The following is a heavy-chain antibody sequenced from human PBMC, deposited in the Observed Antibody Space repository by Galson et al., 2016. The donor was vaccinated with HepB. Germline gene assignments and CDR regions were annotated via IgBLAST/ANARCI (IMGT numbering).Heavy chain of an antibody. CDR1: EFTFRTYS. CDR3: ASDLNYFDY. CDR2: ISSTGSYI. V-gene: IGHV3-21*01. Sequence: SLRLSCAASEFTFRTYSMNWVRQAPGKGLEWVSSISSTGSYIKYVDSGKGRFTISRDNAKNSLYLQMNSLRVEDTAIYYCASDLNYFDYWGQGTLVTVSS. J-gene: IGHJ4*02.